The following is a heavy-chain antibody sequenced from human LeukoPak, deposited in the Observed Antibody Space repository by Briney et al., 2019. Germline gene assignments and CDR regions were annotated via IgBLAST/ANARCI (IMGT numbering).Heavy chain of an antibody. CDR2: ISSSGSTI. CDR3: ARGFRWLDAGMDV. CDR1: GFTFSSYE. D-gene: IGHD6-19*01. V-gene: IGHV3-48*03. J-gene: IGHJ6*04. Sequence: PGGSLRLSCAASGFTFSSYEMNWVRQAPGKELEWFSYISSSGSTIYYAHSVKGRFTISRDNAKNSLYLQMNSLRAEDTAVYYCARGFRWLDAGMDVWGKGTTVTISS.